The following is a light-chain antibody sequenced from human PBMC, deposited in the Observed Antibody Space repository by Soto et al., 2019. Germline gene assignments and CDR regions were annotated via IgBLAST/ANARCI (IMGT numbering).Light chain of an antibody. CDR3: QQYNSYLYT. CDR2: KAS. Sequence: DIQMTQSPSTLSASVGDRVTITCRASQSISSWLAWYQQKPGKAPKLLIYKASSLESGVPSRFSGSGSGTEFTLTFSRLEPDDFATDYCQQYNSYLYTFGQGTKLEIK. CDR1: QSISSW. V-gene: IGKV1-5*03. J-gene: IGKJ2*01.